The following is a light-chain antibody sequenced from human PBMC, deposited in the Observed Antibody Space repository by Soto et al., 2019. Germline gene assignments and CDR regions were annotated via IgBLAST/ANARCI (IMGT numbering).Light chain of an antibody. CDR3: QKYNNGLRK. CDR2: GAS. CDR1: QSVSSN. Sequence: EIVMTQSPATLSVSPGERATLSCRASQSVSSNLAWYQQKHGQAPRLLIYGASTRATGIPARFSGSGSGTEFTLTISSLQSEDFAVYYCQKYNNGLRKFGQVTKVDIK. J-gene: IGKJ1*01. V-gene: IGKV3-15*01.